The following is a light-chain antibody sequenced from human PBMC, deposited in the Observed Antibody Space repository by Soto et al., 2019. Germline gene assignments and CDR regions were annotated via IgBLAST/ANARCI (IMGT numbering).Light chain of an antibody. J-gene: IGKJ2*01. Sequence: DIPMTQSPSTLSASVGDRVTITCRASQIISSWLAWYQQKPGKAPKLLIYKESNLESGVTSRFSGSGSGTEFTLTISSLQPDDFATYYCQQYKNYPYTFGQGTTLEIK. V-gene: IGKV1-5*03. CDR3: QQYKNYPYT. CDR1: QIISSW. CDR2: KES.